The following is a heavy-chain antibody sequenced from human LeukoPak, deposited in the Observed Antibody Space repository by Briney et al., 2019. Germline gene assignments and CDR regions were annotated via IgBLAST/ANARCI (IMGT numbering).Heavy chain of an antibody. Sequence: ASVKVSCKASGGTFISYAISWVRQAPGQGLEWMGGIIPIFGTANYAQKFQGRVTITTDESTSTDYMELSSLRSEDTAVYYCARQSLYYDSSGYYPKNYFDYWGQGTLVTVSS. V-gene: IGHV1-69*05. CDR1: GGTFISYA. CDR3: ARQSLYYDSSGYYPKNYFDY. D-gene: IGHD3-22*01. J-gene: IGHJ4*02. CDR2: IIPIFGTA.